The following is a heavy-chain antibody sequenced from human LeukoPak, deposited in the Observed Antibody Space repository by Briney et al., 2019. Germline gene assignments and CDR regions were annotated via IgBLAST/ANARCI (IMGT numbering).Heavy chain of an antibody. CDR2: IYYSGST. CDR3: ARRGHSMDIVVVPANFDY. Sequence: SETLSLTCTVSGGSISSSSYYWGWIRQPPGKGLEWIGSIYYSGSTYYNPSLKSRVTISVDTSRNQFSLKLSSVTAADTAVYYCARRGHSMDIVVVPANFDYWGQGTLVTVSS. D-gene: IGHD2-2*03. CDR1: GGSISSSSYY. V-gene: IGHV4-39*01. J-gene: IGHJ4*02.